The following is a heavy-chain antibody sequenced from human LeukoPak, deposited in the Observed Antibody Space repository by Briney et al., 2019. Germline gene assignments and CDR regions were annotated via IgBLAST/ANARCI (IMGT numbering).Heavy chain of an antibody. D-gene: IGHD3-22*01. CDR2: IKDKTKGGTT. J-gene: IGHJ3*01. V-gene: IGHV3-15*01. CDR3: ATEGFFHGYHGLDL. CDR1: GFPFTNAW. Sequence: PGGSLRLSCEVSGFPFTNAWMSWVRQVPGKGLEWLGRIKDKTKGGTTDYSAPVKGRFTISRGDSQNTLYLQMNTLKTEDTAVYYCATEGFFHGYHGLDLWGQGTMVTVSS.